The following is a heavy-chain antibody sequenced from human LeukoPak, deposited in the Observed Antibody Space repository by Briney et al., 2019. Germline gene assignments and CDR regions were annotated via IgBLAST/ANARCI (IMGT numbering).Heavy chain of an antibody. CDR3: ARVGSGSFDY. J-gene: IGHJ4*02. Sequence: SETLSLTCIVSGGSISSYYWSWIRQPPGKGLEWIGYSYDSGSTYCNPSLKTRVTISVDTSKNQFSLKLSSVTAADTAVYYCARVGSGSFDYWGQGTLVTVSS. D-gene: IGHD6-19*01. V-gene: IGHV4-59*01. CDR2: SYDSGST. CDR1: GGSISSYY.